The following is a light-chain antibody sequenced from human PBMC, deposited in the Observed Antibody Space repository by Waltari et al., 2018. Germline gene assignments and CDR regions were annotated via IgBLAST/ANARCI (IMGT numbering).Light chain of an antibody. CDR1: QSLVHSDGTTY. Sequence: DIVMTQTPLYSPVTLGQPASISCRSSQSLVHSDGTTYLRWYQQRPGQPPRLLIYKMSNRFSGVPDRFSGSGAGTEFTLKISRVEAEDVGVYFCLQATQFPLTFGGGTKLEIK. V-gene: IGKV2-24*01. CDR3: LQATQFPLT. J-gene: IGKJ4*01. CDR2: KMS.